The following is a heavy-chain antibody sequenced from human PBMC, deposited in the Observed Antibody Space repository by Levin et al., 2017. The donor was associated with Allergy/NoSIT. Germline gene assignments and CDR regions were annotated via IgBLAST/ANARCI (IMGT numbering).Heavy chain of an antibody. CDR3: ARDRIQLQDALERYYYYMDV. J-gene: IGHJ6*03. CDR1: GFTFSSYS. V-gene: IGHV3-48*01. Sequence: GESLKISCAASGFTFSSYSMNWVRQAPGKGLEWVSYISSSSSTIYYADSVKGRFTISRDNAKNSLYLQMNSLRAEDTAVYYCARDRIQLQDALERYYYYMDVWGKGTTVTVSS. D-gene: IGHD5-18*01. CDR2: ISSSSSTI.